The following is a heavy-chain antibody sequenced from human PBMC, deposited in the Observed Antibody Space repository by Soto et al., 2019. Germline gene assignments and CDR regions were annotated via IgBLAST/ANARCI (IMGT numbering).Heavy chain of an antibody. CDR1: GFTFTDYA. CDR2: ISGIGGST. Sequence: VQLLESGGGLVQPGGSLGLSCVGSGFTFTDYAMSWVRQAPGKGLEWVSAISGIGGSTYYAESVKGRFTISRDNSKNTLYLEMDGLRAEDTAIYYCAKDWARGYRYYFDYWGQGTLVAVSS. J-gene: IGHJ4*02. CDR3: AKDWARGYRYYFDY. D-gene: IGHD5-18*01. V-gene: IGHV3-23*01.